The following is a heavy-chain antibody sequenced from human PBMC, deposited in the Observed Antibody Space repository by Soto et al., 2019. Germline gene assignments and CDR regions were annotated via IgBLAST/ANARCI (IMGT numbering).Heavy chain of an antibody. Sequence: SETLSLTCSVFGGSFINYFWTWIRQPPGKGLEWIGEINHSGSTNYNPSLKSRVTISVDTSKNQFSLNLKSVTAADTAVYYCARVYYGSTDIDYWSQGALVTSPQ. CDR2: INHSGST. D-gene: IGHD3-10*01. CDR3: ARVYYGSTDIDY. V-gene: IGHV4-34*01. CDR1: GGSFINYF. J-gene: IGHJ4*02.